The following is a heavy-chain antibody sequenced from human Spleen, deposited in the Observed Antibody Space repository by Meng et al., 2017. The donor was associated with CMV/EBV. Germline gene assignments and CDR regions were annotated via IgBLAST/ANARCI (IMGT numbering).Heavy chain of an antibody. V-gene: IGHV1-18*01. J-gene: IGHJ5*02. Sequence: ASVKVSCKASGYTFTSYGISWVRQAPGQGLEWMGWISAYNGNTNYAQKPQGRVTMTTDTSTSTAYMELRSLRSDDTAVYYCARERGGDCSSTSIYYCKAGFDPWGQGTLVTVSS. CDR2: ISAYNGNT. CDR1: GYTFTSYG. D-gene: IGHD2-2*01. CDR3: ARERGGDCSSTSIYYCKAGFDP.